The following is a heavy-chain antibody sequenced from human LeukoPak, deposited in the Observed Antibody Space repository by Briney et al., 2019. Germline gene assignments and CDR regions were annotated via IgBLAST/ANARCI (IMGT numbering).Heavy chain of an antibody. Sequence: PGGSLRLSCAASGFTVSSNYMSWVRQAPGKGLEWVSVIYSGGSTYYADSVKGRFTISRDNSKNTLYLQMNSLRAEDTAAYYCASNTDSGGTERQGDYWGQGTLVTVSS. CDR1: GFTVSSNY. CDR2: IYSGGST. J-gene: IGHJ4*02. CDR3: ASNTDSGGTERQGDY. V-gene: IGHV3-53*01. D-gene: IGHD2-15*01.